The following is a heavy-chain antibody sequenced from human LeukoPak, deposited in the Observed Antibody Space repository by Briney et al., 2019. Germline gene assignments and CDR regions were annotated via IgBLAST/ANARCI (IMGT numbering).Heavy chain of an antibody. J-gene: IGHJ4*02. CDR3: ASAIVGAPSPDY. Sequence: GESLKISCEGSGYSFMNFWIGWVRQMPGKGLEWMGVIYPGDSDTRYSPSFRGQVTISADKSISTAYLQWSSLKASDTAMYYCASAIVGAPSPDYWGQGTLVTVSS. V-gene: IGHV5-51*01. CDR2: IYPGDSDT. CDR1: GYSFMNFW. D-gene: IGHD1-26*01.